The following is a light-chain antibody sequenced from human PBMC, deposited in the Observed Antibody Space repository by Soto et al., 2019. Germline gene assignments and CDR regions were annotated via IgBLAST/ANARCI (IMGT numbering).Light chain of an antibody. CDR2: DAS. V-gene: IGKV3-15*01. CDR3: QQYNNWPPWT. J-gene: IGKJ1*01. CDR1: QSVSSN. Sequence: EIVMTQSPATLSVSPGERATLSCRASQSVSSNIAWYQQKPGQAPRLLIYDASTTATGIPARFSGSGSGTEFTLTISSLQSEDFAVYYCQQYNNWPPWTFGQGTKVEIK.